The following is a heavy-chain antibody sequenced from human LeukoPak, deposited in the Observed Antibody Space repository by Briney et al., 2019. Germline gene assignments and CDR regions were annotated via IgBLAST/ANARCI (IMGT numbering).Heavy chain of an antibody. Sequence: SETLSLTCTVSGGSISSYYWSWIRQPAGKGLEWIGRIYTSGSTNYNPSLKSRVTMSVDTSKNQFSLKLSSVTAADTAVYYCARDIGDSSGYDYYYYGMDVWGQGTTVTVSS. J-gene: IGHJ6*02. CDR3: ARDIGDSSGYDYYYYGMDV. D-gene: IGHD3-22*01. CDR1: GGSISSYY. V-gene: IGHV4-4*07. CDR2: IYTSGST.